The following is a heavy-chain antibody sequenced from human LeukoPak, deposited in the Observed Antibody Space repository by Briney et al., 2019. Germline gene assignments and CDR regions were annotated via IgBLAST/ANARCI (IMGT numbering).Heavy chain of an antibody. CDR2: ISGSGGST. J-gene: IGHJ4*02. Sequence: GGSLSLSCAVSGFTFSSYAMSWVRQARGEGLEWVSAISGSGGSTYYADSVKGRFTISRDNSKNTLYLQMNSLRAEDTAVYYCAKDRGSESYYWDYWGQGTLVTVSS. V-gene: IGHV3-23*01. CDR3: AKDRGSESYYWDY. CDR1: GFTFSSYA. D-gene: IGHD3-10*01.